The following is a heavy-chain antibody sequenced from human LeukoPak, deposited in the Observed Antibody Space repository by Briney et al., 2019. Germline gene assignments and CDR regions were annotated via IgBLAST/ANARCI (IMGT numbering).Heavy chain of an antibody. V-gene: IGHV7-4-1*02. Sequence: GASVKVSCKASGYTFTSYAMNWVRQAPGQGLEWMGWINTNTGNPTYAQGFTGRFVFSLDTSVSTAYLQISSLKAEDTAVYYCARDQAVGATEWHAFDIWGQGTMVTVSS. J-gene: IGHJ3*02. CDR2: INTNTGNP. CDR3: ARDQAVGATEWHAFDI. D-gene: IGHD1-26*01. CDR1: GYTFTSYA.